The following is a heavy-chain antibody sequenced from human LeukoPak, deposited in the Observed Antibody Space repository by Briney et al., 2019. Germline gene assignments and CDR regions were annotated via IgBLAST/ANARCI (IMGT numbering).Heavy chain of an antibody. CDR3: ARGASGTVTVGYYFDY. V-gene: IGHV4-59*01. J-gene: IGHJ4*02. D-gene: IGHD4-17*01. CDR1: GGSISSYY. CDR2: IYYSGST. Sequence: PSETLSLTCTVSGGSISSYYWSWIRQPPGKGLEWIGYIYYSGSTNYNPSLKSRVTISVDTSKNQFSLKLSSVTAADTAVYYCARGASGTVTVGYYFDYWGQGTLVTVSS.